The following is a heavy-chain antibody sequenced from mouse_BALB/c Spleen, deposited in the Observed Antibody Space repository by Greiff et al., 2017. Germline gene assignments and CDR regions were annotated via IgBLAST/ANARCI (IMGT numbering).Heavy chain of an antibody. CDR1: GFTFSSFG. Sequence: EVQLVESGGGLVQPGGSRKLSCAASGFTFSSFGMHWVRQAPEKGLEWVAYISSGSSTIYYADTVKGRFTISRDNPKNTLFLQMTSLRSEDTAMYYCARGDGNLPFAYWGQGTLVTVSA. J-gene: IGHJ3*01. D-gene: IGHD2-1*01. V-gene: IGHV5-17*02. CDR3: ARGDGNLPFAY. CDR2: ISSGSSTI.